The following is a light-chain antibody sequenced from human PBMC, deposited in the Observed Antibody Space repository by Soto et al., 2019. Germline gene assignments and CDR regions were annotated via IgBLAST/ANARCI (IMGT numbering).Light chain of an antibody. Sequence: QSVLTQPPSASGSPGQSVTISCTGTSSDVGGYNYVSWYQQHPGKAPKLMIYEVSKRPSGVPDRFSGYKSGNTASLTVSGLQHEDEADYYCSSYAGSNKSVFGTGTKLTVL. V-gene: IGLV2-8*01. CDR3: SSYAGSNKSV. CDR2: EVS. J-gene: IGLJ1*01. CDR1: SSDVGGYNY.